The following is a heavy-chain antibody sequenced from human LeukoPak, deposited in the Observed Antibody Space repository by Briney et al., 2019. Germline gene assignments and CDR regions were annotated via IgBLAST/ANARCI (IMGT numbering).Heavy chain of an antibody. V-gene: IGHV3-48*04. CDR1: GFTFNSYS. CDR3: ARDRGGDYEYYYYGMDV. Sequence: GGSLRLSCAASGFTFNSYSINWVRQAPGKGLEWVSYISSSSSTIYYADSVKGRFTISRGNAKNSLHLQMNSLRVEDTAVYYCARDRGGDYEYYYYGMDVWGRGTAVTVSS. D-gene: IGHD4-17*01. J-gene: IGHJ6*02. CDR2: ISSSSSTI.